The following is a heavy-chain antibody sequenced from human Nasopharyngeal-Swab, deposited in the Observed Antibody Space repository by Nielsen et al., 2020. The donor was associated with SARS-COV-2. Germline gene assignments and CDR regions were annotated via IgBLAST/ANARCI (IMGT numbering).Heavy chain of an antibody. J-gene: IGHJ4*02. CDR1: GFTFSSYA. V-gene: IGHV3-49*04. CDR3: TRDVVAGKEGYFDY. D-gene: IGHD6-19*01. CDR2: IRSKAYGGTT. Sequence: GGSLRLSCAASGFTFSSYAMSWVRQAPGKGLEWVGFIRSKAYGGTTEYAASVKGRFTISRDDSKSIAYLQMNSLKTEDTAVYYCTRDVVAGKEGYFDYWGQGTLVTVSS.